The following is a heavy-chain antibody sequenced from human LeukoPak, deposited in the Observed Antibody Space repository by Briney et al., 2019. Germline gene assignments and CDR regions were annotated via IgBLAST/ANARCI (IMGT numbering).Heavy chain of an antibody. CDR2: ISGSGGRT. CDR1: GFTFSSYA. CDR3: ARAPVTSCRGAYCYPFDY. V-gene: IGHV3-23*01. J-gene: IGHJ4*02. Sequence: PGGSLRLSCAASGFTFSSYAMSWVRQAPGKGLEWVSSISGSGGRTYYADSVKGRFTISRDNSENTLYLQMNSLRVEDAAVYYCARAPVTSCRGAYCYPFDYWGQGTLVTVSS. D-gene: IGHD2-21*01.